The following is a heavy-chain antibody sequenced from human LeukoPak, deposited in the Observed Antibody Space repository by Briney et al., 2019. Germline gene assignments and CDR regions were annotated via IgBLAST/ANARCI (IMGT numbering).Heavy chain of an antibody. D-gene: IGHD2-21*01. CDR2: INPNSGGT. V-gene: IGHV1-2*02. Sequence: ASVKVSCKASGYTFTGYYMHWARQAPGQGLEWMGWINPNSGGTNYAQKFQGRVTMTRDTSISTAYMELSRLRSDDTAVYYCARPWGVIDAFDIWGQGTMVTVSS. CDR3: ARPWGVIDAFDI. CDR1: GYTFTGYY. J-gene: IGHJ3*02.